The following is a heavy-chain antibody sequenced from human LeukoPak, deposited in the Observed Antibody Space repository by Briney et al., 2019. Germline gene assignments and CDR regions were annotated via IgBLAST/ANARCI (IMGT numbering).Heavy chain of an antibody. CDR3: AKGLYGGPGWS. J-gene: IGHJ5*02. CDR2: ITGSGSRT. Sequence: GGSLRLSCVASGFSFSNYAMSWVRQAPGKGLEWVAGITGSGSRTYNADSVKGRFSISRDNSKSTLYLQMNSLRAEDTAVYYCAKGLYGGPGWSWGQGTLVTVSS. CDR1: GFSFSNYA. D-gene: IGHD4/OR15-4a*01. V-gene: IGHV3-23*01.